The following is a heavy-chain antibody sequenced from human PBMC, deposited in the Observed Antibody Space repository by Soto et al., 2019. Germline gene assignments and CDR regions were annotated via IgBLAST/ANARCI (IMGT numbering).Heavy chain of an antibody. J-gene: IGHJ6*02. D-gene: IGHD6-6*01. V-gene: IGHV4-59*08. Sequence: SETLSLTCTVSGGSISSYYWSWIRQPPGKGLEWIGYIYYSGSTNYNPSLKSRVTISVDTSKNQFSLKLSSVTAADTAVYYCARGSSIAGLYYGLDVWGQGTTVTVSS. CDR2: IYYSGST. CDR1: GGSISSYY. CDR3: ARGSSIAGLYYGLDV.